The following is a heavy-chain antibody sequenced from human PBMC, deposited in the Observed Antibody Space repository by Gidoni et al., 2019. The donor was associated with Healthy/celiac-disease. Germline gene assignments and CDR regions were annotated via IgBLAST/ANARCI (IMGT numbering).Heavy chain of an antibody. CDR3: ARHATYSDAFDI. J-gene: IGHJ3*02. CDR1: GFTLSSYW. V-gene: IGHV3-7*04. CDR2: IKQDGSEK. Sequence: EVQLVESGGGLVQPGGYMRLSCAASGFTLSSYWMSWVRQAPGKGLEWVANIKQDGSEKYYVDSVKGRFTISRDNAKNSLYLQMNSLRAEDTAVYYCARHATYSDAFDIWGQGTMVTVSS. D-gene: IGHD2-15*01.